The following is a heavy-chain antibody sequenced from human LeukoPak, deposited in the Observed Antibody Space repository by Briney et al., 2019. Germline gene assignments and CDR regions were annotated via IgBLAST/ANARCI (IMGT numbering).Heavy chain of an antibody. CDR1: GYRFSTHW. CDR3: ARLRREYDLLSGFSY. Sequence: GESLQISCEASGYRFSTHWIAWVRPMPGKGLEWMGLIYPADSDTRYSPSFQGQVTISADKSLSTAFLQWSSLTASDTAIYYCARLRREYDLLSGFSYWGQGTLVSVSS. CDR2: IYPADSDT. J-gene: IGHJ4*02. V-gene: IGHV5-51*01. D-gene: IGHD3-3*01.